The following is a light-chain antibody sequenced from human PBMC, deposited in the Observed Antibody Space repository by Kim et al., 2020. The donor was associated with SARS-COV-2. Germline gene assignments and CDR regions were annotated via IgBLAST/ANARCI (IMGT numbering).Light chain of an antibody. J-gene: IGKJ5*01. CDR3: QHRRNWPIT. CDR1: QSVSYD. CDR2: DAS. Sequence: LSPGERATRSCRASQSVSYDLAWYQQKPGQPPRLLFYDASNRATGTPARFSGSGSGTDFTLTISSLEPEDFAVYYCQHRRNWPITFGQGTRLEIK. V-gene: IGKV3-11*01.